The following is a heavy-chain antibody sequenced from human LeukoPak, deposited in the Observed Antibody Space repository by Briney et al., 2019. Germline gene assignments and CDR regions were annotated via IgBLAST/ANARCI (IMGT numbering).Heavy chain of an antibody. V-gene: IGHV4-30-2*01. Sequence: PSQTLSLTCAVSGGSISSGGYSWSWIRQPPGKGLEWIGYIYHSGSTYYNPSLKSRVTISVDRSKNQFSLKLSSVTAADTAVYYYARATVEMATIFDYWGQGTLVTVSS. CDR1: GGSISSGGYS. J-gene: IGHJ4*02. CDR2: IYHSGST. D-gene: IGHD5-24*01. CDR3: ARATVEMATIFDY.